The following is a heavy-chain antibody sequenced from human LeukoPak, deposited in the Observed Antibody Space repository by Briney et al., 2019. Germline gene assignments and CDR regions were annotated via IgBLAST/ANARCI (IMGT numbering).Heavy chain of an antibody. CDR2: VRYDGSNK. D-gene: IGHD6-19*01. V-gene: IGHV3-30*02. J-gene: IGHJ4*02. CDR3: AKDIGQWLVNYYFDY. CDR1: GFTLSSYG. Sequence: HPGGSLRLSCAASGFTLSSYGMHWVRQAPGKGLEWVAFVRYDGSNKYYADSVKGRFTISRDNAKNSLNLQMNSLRPEDTALYYCAKDIGQWLVNYYFDYWGQGTLVTVSS.